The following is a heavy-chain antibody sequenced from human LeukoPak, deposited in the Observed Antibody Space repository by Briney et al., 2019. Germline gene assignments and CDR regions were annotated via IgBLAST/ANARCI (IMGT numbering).Heavy chain of an antibody. CDR2: ISGGGGTT. Sequence: GGSLRLSCAASGFTFSSYAMSWVRQAPGKGLEWVSAISGGGGTTYYADSVKGRFTISRDNSKNTLYLQMNSLRAEDTAVYYCAKRLGYSYGHFDYRGQGTLVTVSS. D-gene: IGHD5-18*01. V-gene: IGHV3-23*01. CDR3: AKRLGYSYGHFDY. CDR1: GFTFSSYA. J-gene: IGHJ4*02.